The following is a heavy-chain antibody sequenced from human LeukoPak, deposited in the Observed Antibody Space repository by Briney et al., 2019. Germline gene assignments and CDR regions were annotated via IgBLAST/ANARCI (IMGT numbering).Heavy chain of an antibody. V-gene: IGHV6-1*01. D-gene: IGHD3-9*01. CDR1: GDSVSSNSAA. J-gene: IGHJ5*02. Sequence: SQTLSLTCAISGDSVSSNSAAWNWIRQSPSRGLEWLGRTYYRSKWYNDYEVSVKSRITINPDTSKNQFSLQLNSVTPEDTAVYYCARASGDYDILTGRLKDWFDPWGQGTLVTVSS. CDR2: TYYRSKWYN. CDR3: ARASGDYDILTGRLKDWFDP.